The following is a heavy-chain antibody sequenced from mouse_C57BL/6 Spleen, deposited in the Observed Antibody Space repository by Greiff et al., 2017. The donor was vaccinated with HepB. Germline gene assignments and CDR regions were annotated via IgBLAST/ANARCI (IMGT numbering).Heavy chain of an antibody. Sequence: VQLKESGPGLAKPSQTLTLTCSVTGYSITSYYWNWIRKFPGNKLEYMGYISYSGSTYYNPSLKSRISITRDTSKNQYYLQLNSVTTEDTATYYCATITTVVAKDAMDYWGQGTSVTVSS. V-gene: IGHV3-8*01. CDR3: ATITTVVAKDAMDY. CDR1: GYSITSYY. D-gene: IGHD1-1*01. J-gene: IGHJ4*01. CDR2: ISYSGST.